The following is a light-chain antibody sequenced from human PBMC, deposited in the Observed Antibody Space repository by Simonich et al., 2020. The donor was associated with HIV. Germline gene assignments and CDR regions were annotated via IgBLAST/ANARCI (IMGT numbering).Light chain of an antibody. CDR1: RGMSTW. J-gene: IGKJ4*01. CDR2: AAS. CDR3: QQTNRFPLT. V-gene: IGKV1-12*01. Sequence: DIQMTQSPSSVSASVGDRVTITCRASRGMSTWLAWYQQKQGKAPKLLIYAASSLQSGAPSRFSGSGSETDFSLTISSLQPEDFATYYCQQTNRFPLTFGGGTKVEIK.